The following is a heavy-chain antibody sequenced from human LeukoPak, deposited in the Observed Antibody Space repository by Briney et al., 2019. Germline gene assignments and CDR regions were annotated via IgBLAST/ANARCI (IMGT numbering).Heavy chain of an antibody. CDR2: ISYDGSNK. CDR1: GFIFSNAW. D-gene: IGHD2-15*01. J-gene: IGHJ4*02. V-gene: IGHV3-30-3*01. CDR3: ARDSWAARAF. Sequence: QSGGSLRLSCAASGFIFSNAWMSWVRQAPGKGLEWVAVISYDGSNKYYADSVKGRFTISRDNSKNTLYLQMNSLRAEDTAVYYRARDSWAARAFWGQGTLVTVSS.